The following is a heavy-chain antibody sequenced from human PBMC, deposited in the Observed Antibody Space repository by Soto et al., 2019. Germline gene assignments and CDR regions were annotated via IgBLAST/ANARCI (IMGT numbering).Heavy chain of an antibody. J-gene: IGHJ5*02. D-gene: IGHD3-10*01. V-gene: IGHV1-18*04. CDR2: ISAYNGNT. CDR1: GYTFTSNC. Sequence: GASVKGSCKASGYTFTSNCIIWVRHSPGQGLEWMGWISAYNGNTNYAQKLQGRVTMTTDTSTSTAYMELRSLRSDDTAVYYCARVVTGAPPRHNWFDPWGQGTLVTVSS. CDR3: ARVVTGAPPRHNWFDP.